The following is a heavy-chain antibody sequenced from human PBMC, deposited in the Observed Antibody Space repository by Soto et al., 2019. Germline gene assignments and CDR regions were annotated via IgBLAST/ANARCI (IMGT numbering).Heavy chain of an antibody. D-gene: IGHD1-26*01. CDR3: AKDGASGSYPPYYYFGMDV. CDR1: GFTFSSYA. CDR2: ISGSGGNA. V-gene: IGHV3-23*01. J-gene: IGHJ6*02. Sequence: PGGSLRLSCAASGFTFSSYAMSWVRQAPGKGLEWVSTISGSGGNAYYADSVKGRFSISRDNSENTLRLQMNSLRADDTAVYYCAKDGASGSYPPYYYFGMDVWGQGTTVTVSS.